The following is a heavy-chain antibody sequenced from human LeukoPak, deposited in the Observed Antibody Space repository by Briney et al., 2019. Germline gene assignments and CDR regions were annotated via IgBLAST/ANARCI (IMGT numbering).Heavy chain of an antibody. J-gene: IGHJ5*02. CDR1: GFTFSSYA. CDR2: ISGSGGST. V-gene: IGHV3-23*01. D-gene: IGHD5-24*01. Sequence: GGSLRLSCAASGFTFSSYAMSWVRQAPGKGLEWVSAISGSGGSTYYADSVKGRFTISRDNSKNTLYLQMNSLRAEDTAVYYCAKTPGGRWLRSGDWFDPWGQGTLVTVSS. CDR3: AKTPGGRWLRSGDWFDP.